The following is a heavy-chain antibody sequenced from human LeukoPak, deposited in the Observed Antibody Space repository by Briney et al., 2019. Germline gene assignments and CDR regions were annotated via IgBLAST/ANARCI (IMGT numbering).Heavy chain of an antibody. Sequence: SVKVSCKAAGGTFSSYSISWVRQAPGQGLEWVGRIIPILGLTSYAQKFQGRVTITADESTTTAYMELSSLRSEDTAIYYCARGAEGGSYNLYYWGQGTLVTVSS. CDR3: ARGAEGGSYNLYY. CDR2: IIPILGLT. V-gene: IGHV1-69*04. J-gene: IGHJ4*02. CDR1: GGTFSSYS. D-gene: IGHD1-1*01.